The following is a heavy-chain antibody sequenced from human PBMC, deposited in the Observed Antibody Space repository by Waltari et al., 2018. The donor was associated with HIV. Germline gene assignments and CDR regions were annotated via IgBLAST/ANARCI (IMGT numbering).Heavy chain of an antibody. D-gene: IGHD4-17*01. CDR3: ARGLSSMTTVTTAVF. J-gene: IGHJ4*02. Sequence: QVQLVQSGAAVKKPGASVQVSCKASGSSFTDFFIHWMRQAPGQGPEWMGWINPNSGHTICTQRVQGRVTLTRDTSISTAYMELSSLRSDDTAVYYCARGLSSMTTVTTAVFWGQGTLVTVSS. V-gene: IGHV1-2*02. CDR2: INPNSGHT. CDR1: GSSFTDFF.